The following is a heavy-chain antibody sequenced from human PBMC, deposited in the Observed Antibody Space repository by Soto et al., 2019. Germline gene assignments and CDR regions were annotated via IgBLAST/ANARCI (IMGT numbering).Heavy chain of an antibody. CDR3: ARASRLLRFLEWLYYFDY. D-gene: IGHD3-3*01. V-gene: IGHV1-8*01. Sequence: ASVKVSCKASGYTFTSYDINWVRQATGQGFEWMGWMNPNSGNTGYAQKFQGRVTLTRNTSISTAYMELSSLRSEDTAVYYCARASRLLRFLEWLYYFDYWGQGTLVTSPQ. CDR2: MNPNSGNT. CDR1: GYTFTSYD. J-gene: IGHJ4*02.